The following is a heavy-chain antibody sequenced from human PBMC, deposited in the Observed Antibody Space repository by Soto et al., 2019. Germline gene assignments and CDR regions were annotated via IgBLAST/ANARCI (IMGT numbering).Heavy chain of an antibody. J-gene: IGHJ5*02. D-gene: IGHD3-9*01. V-gene: IGHV1-58*01. CDR2: IVVGSGNT. CDR3: AAFDPGPMGFDP. CDR1: GFTFSSSA. Sequence: SVKVSCKASGFTFSSSAVQWVRQARGQRLEWIGKIVVGSGNTNYAQKVQERVTITRDMSTSTTYMELSSLRSEDPAFYYLAAFDPGPMGFDPWGQGTLVTVSS.